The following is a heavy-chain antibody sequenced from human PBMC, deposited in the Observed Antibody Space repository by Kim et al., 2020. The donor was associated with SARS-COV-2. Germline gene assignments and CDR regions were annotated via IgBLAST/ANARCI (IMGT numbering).Heavy chain of an antibody. CDR2: IWYDGSNK. CDR1: GFTFSSYA. CDR3: AKDRGYSSSWYHGPGGY. Sequence: GGSLRLSCAASGFTFSSYAMHWVRQAPGKGLEWVAVIWYDGSNKYYADSVKGRFTISRDNSKNTLYLQMNSLRAEDTAVYYCAKDRGYSSSWYHGPGGYWGQGTLVTVSS. V-gene: IGHV3-33*06. J-gene: IGHJ4*02. D-gene: IGHD6-13*01.